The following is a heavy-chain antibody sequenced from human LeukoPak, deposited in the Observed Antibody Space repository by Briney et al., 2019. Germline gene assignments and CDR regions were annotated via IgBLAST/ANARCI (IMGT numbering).Heavy chain of an antibody. J-gene: IGHJ4*02. CDR3: ARTYYDSSGYHFDY. Sequence: SVKVSCKASGGTYSSYAISWVRQAPGQGLEWMGRIIPIFGTANYAQKFQGRVTITTDESTSTAYMELSSLRSEDTAVYYCARTYYDSSGYHFDYWGQGTLVTVSS. D-gene: IGHD3-22*01. CDR2: IIPIFGTA. CDR1: GGTYSSYA. V-gene: IGHV1-69*05.